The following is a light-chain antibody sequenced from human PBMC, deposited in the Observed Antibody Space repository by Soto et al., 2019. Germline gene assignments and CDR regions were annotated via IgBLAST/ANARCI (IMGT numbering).Light chain of an antibody. Sequence: QSALTQPASVSGSPGQSITISCTGTSSDVGRYTLVSWYQQHPGKAPKLMIYEGIKRPSGVSNRFSCSKSGNTASLTISWLQAEDEADYFCCSFARSSTAVFGGGTQLTVL. CDR2: EGI. J-gene: IGLJ7*01. V-gene: IGLV2-23*01. CDR1: SSDVGRYTL. CDR3: CSFARSSTAV.